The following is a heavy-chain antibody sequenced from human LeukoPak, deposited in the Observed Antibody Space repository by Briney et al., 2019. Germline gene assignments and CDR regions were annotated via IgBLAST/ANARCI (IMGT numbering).Heavy chain of an antibody. CDR2: INHSGST. Sequence: PSETLSLTCAVYGGSFSGYYWSWIRQPPGKGLEWIGEINHSGSTNYNPSLKSRVTISVDTSKNQFSLKLSSVTAADTAVYYCVRLYYYGPVSSTNWFDPWGQGTLVTVSS. D-gene: IGHD3-10*01. J-gene: IGHJ5*02. CDR3: VRLYYYGPVSSTNWFDP. V-gene: IGHV4-34*01. CDR1: GGSFSGYY.